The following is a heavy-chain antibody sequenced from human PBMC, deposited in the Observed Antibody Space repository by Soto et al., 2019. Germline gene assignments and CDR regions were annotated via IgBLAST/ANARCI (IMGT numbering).Heavy chain of an antibody. Sequence: EVQLLESGGGLVQPGGSLRLSCAASGFTFSSYAMHWVRQAPGKGLEWVSAISGSGGSTYYADSVKGRFTISRDNSKNTLYLPMTSLRAEDTAVYYCAKGSSGWYERFDYWGQGTLVTVSS. CDR1: GFTFSSYA. CDR2: ISGSGGST. V-gene: IGHV3-23*01. CDR3: AKGSSGWYERFDY. D-gene: IGHD6-19*01. J-gene: IGHJ4*02.